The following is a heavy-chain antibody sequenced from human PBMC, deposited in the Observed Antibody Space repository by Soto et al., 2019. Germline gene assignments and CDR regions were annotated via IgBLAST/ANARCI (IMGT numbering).Heavy chain of an antibody. Sequence: QVQLVQSGAEVKKPGSSVKVSCKASGGTFSSYAISWVRQAPGQGLEWMGGIIPIFGTANYAQKFQGRVTITADECTSTAYMELSSLRSEDTAVYYCARSRVTYYYDRSAFDIWGQGTMVTVSS. CDR2: IIPIFGTA. CDR1: GGTFSSYA. D-gene: IGHD3-22*01. J-gene: IGHJ3*02. CDR3: ARSRVTYYYDRSAFDI. V-gene: IGHV1-69*01.